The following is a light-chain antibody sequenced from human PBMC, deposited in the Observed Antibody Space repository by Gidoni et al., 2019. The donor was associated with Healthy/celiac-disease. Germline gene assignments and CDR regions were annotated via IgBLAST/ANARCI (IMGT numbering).Light chain of an antibody. J-gene: IGLJ2*01. V-gene: IGLV2-14*01. CDR1: SSDVGVYNY. CDR3: SSYTSSSNVV. Sequence: QSALTQPDSVSGSPGQSITTSCTGTSSDVGVYNYVSWYQQHRGKAPKLMIYDVSNRPSGVSNRFSGSKSGNTASLTISGLQAEDEADYYCSSYTSSSNVVFGGGTKLTVL. CDR2: DVS.